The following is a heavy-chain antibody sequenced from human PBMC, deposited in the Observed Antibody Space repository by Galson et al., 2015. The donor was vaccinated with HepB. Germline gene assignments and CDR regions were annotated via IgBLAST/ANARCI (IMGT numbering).Heavy chain of an antibody. CDR2: IDLDDDK. CDR3: ARTRLTYYYDSSGYIPLDY. D-gene: IGHD3-22*01. J-gene: IGHJ4*02. V-gene: IGHV2-70*11. CDR1: GFSLSTSGMC. Sequence: PALVKPTQTLTLTCTFSGFSLSTSGMCLSWIRQPPGKALEWLARIDLDDDKYYSTSLKTRLTISKDTSKNQVVLTMTNMDPVDTATYYCARTRLTYYYDSSGYIPLDYWGQGTLVTVSS.